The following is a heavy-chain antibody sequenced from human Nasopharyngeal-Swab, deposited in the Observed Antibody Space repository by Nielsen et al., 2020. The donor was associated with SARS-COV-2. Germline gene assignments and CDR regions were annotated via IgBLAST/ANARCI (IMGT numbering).Heavy chain of an antibody. CDR2: ISYDGSNK. Sequence: GGSLRLSSAASGFTFSSYGMHWVRQAPGKGLEWVAVISYDGSNKYYADSVKGRFTISRDNSKNTLYLQMNSLRAEDTAVYYCAKDLEQQLAYYFDYWGQGTLVTVSS. J-gene: IGHJ4*02. V-gene: IGHV3-30*18. CDR1: GFTFSSYG. CDR3: AKDLEQQLAYYFDY. D-gene: IGHD6-13*01.